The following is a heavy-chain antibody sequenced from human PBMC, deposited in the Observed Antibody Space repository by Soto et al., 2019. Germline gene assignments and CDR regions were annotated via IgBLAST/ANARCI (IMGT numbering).Heavy chain of an antibody. D-gene: IGHD1-26*01. CDR2: ISSSSSYI. Sequence: GVSLRVSCAASGFTFGSYSMNWVRQAPGKGLEWVSSISSSSSYIYYAVSVKGRFTISRDNAKKSLYLQMNSLRAEDTAVYYCARAASFPWELRRDSGGFDYWRQGTLVTVSS. CDR3: ARAASFPWELRRDSGGFDY. V-gene: IGHV3-21*01. J-gene: IGHJ4*02. CDR1: GFTFGSYS.